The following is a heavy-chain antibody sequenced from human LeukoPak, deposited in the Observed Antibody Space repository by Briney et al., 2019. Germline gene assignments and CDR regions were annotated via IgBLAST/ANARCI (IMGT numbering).Heavy chain of an antibody. D-gene: IGHD4-17*01. Sequence: PGGSLRLSCAASGFTFSSYWMHWVRQAPGKGLVWVSRIDSGASSTIYADSVKGRFTISRDNAKNTLYLQMNSLRAEDTAVYYRTRGRYYYDYWGQGTLVTVSS. CDR2: IDSGASST. J-gene: IGHJ4*02. CDR1: GFTFSSYW. V-gene: IGHV3-74*01. CDR3: TRGRYYYDY.